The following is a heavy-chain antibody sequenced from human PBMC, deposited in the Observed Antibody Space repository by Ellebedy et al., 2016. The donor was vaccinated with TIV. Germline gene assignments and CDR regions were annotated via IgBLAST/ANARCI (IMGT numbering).Heavy chain of an antibody. CDR3: ASTSSGLHY. D-gene: IGHD1-26*01. Sequence: ASVKVSCXASGYTFTSYYMHWVRQAPGQGLEWMGIINPSGGSTNYAQKLQGRVTMTTDTSTSTAYMELRSLRSDDTAVYYCASTSSGLHYWGQGTLVTVSS. CDR2: INPSGGST. V-gene: IGHV1-46*01. J-gene: IGHJ4*02. CDR1: GYTFTSYY.